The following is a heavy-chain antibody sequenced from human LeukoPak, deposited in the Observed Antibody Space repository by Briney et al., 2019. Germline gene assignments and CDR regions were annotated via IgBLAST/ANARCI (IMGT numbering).Heavy chain of an antibody. CDR2: INHSGST. CDR1: GGSFSGYY. CDR3: ARGSGSYYYSWFDP. D-gene: IGHD3-10*01. V-gene: IGHV4-34*01. Sequence: SETLSLTCAVYGGSFSGYYWSWIRQPPGKGLEWIGEINHSGSTNYNPSLKGRVTISVDTSKNQFSLKLSSVTAADTAVYYCARGSGSYYYSWFDPWGQGTLVTVSS. J-gene: IGHJ5*02.